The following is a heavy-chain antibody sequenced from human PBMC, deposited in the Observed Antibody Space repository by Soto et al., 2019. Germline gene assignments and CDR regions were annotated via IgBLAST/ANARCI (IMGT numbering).Heavy chain of an antibody. CDR1: GFTFSSYG. V-gene: IGHV3-30*18. CDR3: AKENSSSHRRLYYYYYGMDV. J-gene: IGHJ6*02. CDR2: ISYDGSNK. D-gene: IGHD6-6*01. Sequence: GGSLRLSCAASGFTFSSYGMHWVRQAPGKGLEWVAVISYDGSNKYYADSVKGRFTISRDNSKNTLYLQMNSLRAEDTAVYYCAKENSSSHRRLYYYYYGMDVWGQGTTVTVSS.